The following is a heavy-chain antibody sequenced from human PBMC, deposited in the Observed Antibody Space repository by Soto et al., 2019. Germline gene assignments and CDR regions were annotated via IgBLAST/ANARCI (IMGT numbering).Heavy chain of an antibody. J-gene: IGHJ4*02. V-gene: IGHV3-33*01. CDR3: ARGADVSGLDY. CDR1: GFTFSSYG. D-gene: IGHD3-10*01. CDR2: IWYDGSNK. Sequence: GGSLRLSCAASGFTFSSYGMHWVRQAPGKGLEWVAVIWYDGSNKYYADSVKGRFTISRDNSKNTLYLQMNSLRAEDTAVYYCARGADVSGLDYWGQGTLVTVSS.